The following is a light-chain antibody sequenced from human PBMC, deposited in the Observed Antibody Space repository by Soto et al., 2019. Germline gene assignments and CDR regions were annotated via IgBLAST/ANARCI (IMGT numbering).Light chain of an antibody. Sequence: EIGMTQSPATPSVAPGERATLSCRASESINSDLACQQQKPGHPPRLLIYVASTRATGMPARFSGSGSGTEFTLTISSLQSKDFAVYYCQQYRGLAFGGGTTVEIK. CDR3: QQYRGLA. CDR1: ESINSD. J-gene: IGKJ4*01. V-gene: IGKV3-15*01. CDR2: VAS.